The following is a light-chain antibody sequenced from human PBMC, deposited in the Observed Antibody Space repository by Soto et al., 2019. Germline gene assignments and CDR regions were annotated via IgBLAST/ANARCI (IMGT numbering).Light chain of an antibody. V-gene: IGKV3-20*01. Sequence: EIVLTHSPCTLSLSPGERAILSCRASQSLTNSFIAWYQQRPGQAPRLLIYDTSSRASGIPDRFSGSGSGTDFTLTISRLETEDFAVFYCQQYGTSEIIFGQGTRLEIK. CDR3: QQYGTSEII. J-gene: IGKJ5*01. CDR2: DTS. CDR1: QSLTNSF.